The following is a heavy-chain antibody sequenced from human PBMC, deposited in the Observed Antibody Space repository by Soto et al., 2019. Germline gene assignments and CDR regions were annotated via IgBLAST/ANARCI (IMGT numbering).Heavy chain of an antibody. CDR3: ASLGFGELALAY. Sequence: SETLSLTCAVSGGSISSAGYAWSWIRQPPGKGLEWIGYIYHSGSTYYNPSLKSRVTISVDRSKNQFSLKLSSVTAADTAVYYGASLGFGELALAYRVQGTWVPVSP. D-gene: IGHD3-10*01. J-gene: IGHJ4*02. CDR2: IYHSGST. CDR1: GGSISSAGYA. V-gene: IGHV4-30-2*01.